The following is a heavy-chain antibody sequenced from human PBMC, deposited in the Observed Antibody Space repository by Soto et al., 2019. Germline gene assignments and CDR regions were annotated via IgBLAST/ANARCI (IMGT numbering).Heavy chain of an antibody. CDR1: GYTFTSSA. J-gene: IGHJ4*02. CDR2: INAYNGHT. Sequence: ASVKVSCKASGYTFTSSAIHWVRQAPGQRLEWMGWINAYNGHTKYSQKFQGRVTITRDTSASTAYMELSSLRSEDTAVYYCARDVGYNWNLIDYWGQGTLVTVSS. CDR3: ARDVGYNWNLIDY. D-gene: IGHD1-20*01. V-gene: IGHV1-3*01.